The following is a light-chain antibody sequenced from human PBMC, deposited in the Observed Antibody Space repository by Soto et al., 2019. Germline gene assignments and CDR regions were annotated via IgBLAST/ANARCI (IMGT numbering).Light chain of an antibody. CDR2: GAS. CDR1: QSVSTH. CDR3: QPYNNWPLT. V-gene: IGKV3D-15*01. Sequence: ETVLTQSPDTVSLSPGERASLSCRTSQSVSTHLSWYQQRPGQPPRLLMYGASIRTSGIPDRFSGSRSGAEFTLIINSLQSEDFAVYYCQPYNNWPLTFGGGTKVDIK. J-gene: IGKJ4*01.